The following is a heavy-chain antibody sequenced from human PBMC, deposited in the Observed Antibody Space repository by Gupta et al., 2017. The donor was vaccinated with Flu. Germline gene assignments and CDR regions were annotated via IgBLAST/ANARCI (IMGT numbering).Heavy chain of an antibody. CDR1: GFSFSAYW. CDR2: INGHGNII. D-gene: IGHD3-16*01. Sequence: EVQLVESGGGVVQPGESLRLSCAASGFSFSAYWMHWVRQAPGKGLVWVSRINGHGNIINYADSVKGRFTISRDNAKNTLYLQMNSLTVEDTAVYYCANDSPGMDVWGQGTTVTGSS. V-gene: IGHV3-74*01. CDR3: ANDSPGMDV. J-gene: IGHJ6*02.